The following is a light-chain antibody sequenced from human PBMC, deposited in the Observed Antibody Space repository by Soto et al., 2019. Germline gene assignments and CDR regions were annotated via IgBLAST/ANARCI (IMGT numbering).Light chain of an antibody. J-gene: IGKJ5*01. CDR2: GAS. CDR3: QQYGSSIT. CDR1: QSVSSSY. Sequence: EIVLTQSPGTLSLSPGERATLSCRASQSVSSSYLAWYQQKPGQAPRLLIYGASSSATGIPDRFSGSGSGTDFTITISRLEPEDFAVYYCQQYGSSITFGQGTRLEIK. V-gene: IGKV3-20*01.